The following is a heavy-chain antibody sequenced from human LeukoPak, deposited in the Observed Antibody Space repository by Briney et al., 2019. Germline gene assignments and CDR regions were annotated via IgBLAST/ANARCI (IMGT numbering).Heavy chain of an antibody. CDR1: GYSFSSYE. D-gene: IGHD6-6*01. Sequence: TGGSLRLSCAASGYSFSSYEMNWFRQAPRKGLEWVSYISSSGSTIYYADSVKGRFTISRDNAKNSLYLQMNSLRAEDTAVYYCARGVPYSSSSSSDYWGQGTLVTVSS. J-gene: IGHJ4*02. V-gene: IGHV3-48*03. CDR3: ARGVPYSSSSSSDY. CDR2: ISSSGSTI.